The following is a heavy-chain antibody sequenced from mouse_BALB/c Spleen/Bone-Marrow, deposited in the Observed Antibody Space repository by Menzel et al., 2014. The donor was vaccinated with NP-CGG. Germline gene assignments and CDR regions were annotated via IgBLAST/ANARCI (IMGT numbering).Heavy chain of an antibody. D-gene: IGHD2-3*01. CDR2: ISSGGSYT. CDR1: GFTFSSYT. V-gene: IGHV5-6-4*01. CDR3: TRDLYDGYYYYAMDY. Sequence: EVNVAESGGGLVKPGGSLKLSCAASGFTFSSYTMSWVRQTPEKRLEWVATISSGGSYTYYPDSVKGRFTISRDNAKNTLYLQMSSLKSEDTAMYYCTRDLYDGYYYYAMDYWGQGTSVTVSS. J-gene: IGHJ4*01.